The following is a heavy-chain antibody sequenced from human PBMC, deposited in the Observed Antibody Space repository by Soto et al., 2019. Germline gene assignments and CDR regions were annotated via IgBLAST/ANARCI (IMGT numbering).Heavy chain of an antibody. V-gene: IGHV3-23*01. CDR1: GFTFSSYA. Sequence: EVQLLESGGGLVQPGGSLRLSCAASGFTFSSYAMSWVRQAPGKGLEWVSAISGSGGSTYYADSVKGRFTISRDNSKNTVYLKMNIRRAEDTAVSYCAKVRHPGCSGCSCYFSAVDIWGQGTMVTVSS. CDR2: ISGSGGST. D-gene: IGHD2-15*01. CDR3: AKVRHPGCSGCSCYFSAVDI. J-gene: IGHJ3*02.